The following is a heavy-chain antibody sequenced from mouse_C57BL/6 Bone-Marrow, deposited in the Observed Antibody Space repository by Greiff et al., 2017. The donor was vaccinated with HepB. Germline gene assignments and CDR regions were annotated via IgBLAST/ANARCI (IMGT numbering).Heavy chain of an antibody. Sequence: QVQLQQSGAELAKPGASVKLSCKASGYTFTSYWMHWVKQRPGQGLEWIGNIYPSDSETHYNQKFKDKATLTVDKSSSTAYMQLSSLTSEDSAVYYCAANFFDYWGQGTTLTVSS. CDR3: AANFFDY. V-gene: IGHV1-61*01. CDR2: IYPSDSET. J-gene: IGHJ2*01. CDR1: GYTFTSYW.